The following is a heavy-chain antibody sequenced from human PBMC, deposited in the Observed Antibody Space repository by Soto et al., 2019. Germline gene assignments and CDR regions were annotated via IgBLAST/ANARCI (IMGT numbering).Heavy chain of an antibody. CDR1: GFTISSSA. D-gene: IGHD3-22*01. CDR3: AKDREDNSGYPILHY. CDR2: IRDGGGDT. V-gene: IGHV3-23*01. J-gene: IGHJ4*02. Sequence: GGSLRLSCAASGFTISSSAMNWVRQAPGKGLEWVSMIRDGGGDTYYAESVTGRFTISRDSSKNTLYLQMNSLRAEDTALYYCAKDREDNSGYPILHYWGLGTLVTFSS.